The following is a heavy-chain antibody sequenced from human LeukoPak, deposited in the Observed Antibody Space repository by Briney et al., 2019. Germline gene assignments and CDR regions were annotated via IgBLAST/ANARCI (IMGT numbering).Heavy chain of an antibody. Sequence: KPSETLSLTCAVYGGSFSGYYWSWIRQPPGKGLEWIGEINHSGSTNYNPSLKSRVTISVDTSKNQFSLTLTSVTAADTALYYCARAGRWEGRPHAFDIWGQGTMVTVSS. D-gene: IGHD1-26*01. CDR2: INHSGST. CDR3: ARAGRWEGRPHAFDI. J-gene: IGHJ3*02. CDR1: GGSFSGYY. V-gene: IGHV4-34*01.